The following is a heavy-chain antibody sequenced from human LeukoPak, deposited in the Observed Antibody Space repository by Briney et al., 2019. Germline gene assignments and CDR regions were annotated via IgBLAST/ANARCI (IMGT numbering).Heavy chain of an antibody. D-gene: IGHD3-10*01. CDR3: ARSSLKKGNNWFDP. Sequence: GGSLRLSCAASGFTFSTYAMHWVRQAPGKGLEYVSAISSNGDATYYANSVKGRFTISRDNSKNTLFLQMGSLRIEDMAVYYCARSSLKKGNNWFDPWGQGTLVTVSS. J-gene: IGHJ5*02. V-gene: IGHV3-64*01. CDR2: ISSNGDAT. CDR1: GFTFSTYA.